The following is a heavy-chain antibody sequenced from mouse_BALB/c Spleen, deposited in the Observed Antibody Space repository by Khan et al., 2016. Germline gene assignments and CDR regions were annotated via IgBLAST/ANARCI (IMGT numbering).Heavy chain of an antibody. Sequence: LVKTGASVKISCKASGYSFTGFYMHWVKQSHGKCLEWIGYIRCYDGATNYNQKFKGKATFTVDTSSSTAYMQFNSLTSEDAAVYDCARVGSSFPYYLDCWGQGTTLTVSS. CDR3: ARVGSSFPYYLDC. CDR2: IRCYDGAT. V-gene: IGHV1S34*01. CDR1: GYSFTGFY. J-gene: IGHJ2*01. D-gene: IGHD1-1*01.